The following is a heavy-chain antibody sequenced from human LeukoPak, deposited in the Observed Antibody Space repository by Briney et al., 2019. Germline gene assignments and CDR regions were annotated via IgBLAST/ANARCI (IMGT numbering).Heavy chain of an antibody. J-gene: IGHJ4*02. D-gene: IGHD1-26*01. CDR3: AKEPGRRVGAVDY. CDR1: GFTFSTYS. V-gene: IGHV3-23*01. CDR2: ISGSGGST. Sequence: GGSLRLSCAASGFTFSTYSMNWVRQAPGKGLEWVSAISGSGGSTYYADSVKGRFTISRDNSKNTLYLQMNSLRAEDTAVYYCAKEPGRRVGAVDYWGQGTLVTVSS.